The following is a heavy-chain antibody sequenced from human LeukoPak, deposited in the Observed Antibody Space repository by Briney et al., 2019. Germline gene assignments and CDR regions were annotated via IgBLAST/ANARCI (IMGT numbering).Heavy chain of an antibody. D-gene: IGHD2-21*01. V-gene: IGHV3-49*03. Sequence: SLTLYCTSSGFPCVDYALSWLRQAPGHGLEWVRFIRSKRFGGTIEYAPSGKGRFTISRDDSKSTACLQMNSLRTEDTAVYYCARSIVVVTYYLDYWGQGTLVTVSS. CDR2: IRSKRFGGTI. CDR1: GFPCVDYA. J-gene: IGHJ4*02. CDR3: ARSIVVVTYYLDY.